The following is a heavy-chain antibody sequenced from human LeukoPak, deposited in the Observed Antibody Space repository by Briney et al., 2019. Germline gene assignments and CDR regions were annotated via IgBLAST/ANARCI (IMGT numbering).Heavy chain of an antibody. CDR3: AKDHYYGSGSSFYYFDY. V-gene: IGHV3-30*18. D-gene: IGHD3-10*01. Sequence: PGGSLRLSCAASGFTFSSYGMHWVRQAPGKGLEWVAVISYDGSNKYYADSVKGRFTISRDNSKNTLYLQMNSLRAEDTAVYYCAKDHYYGSGSSFYYFDYWGQGTLVTVSS. CDR2: ISYDGSNK. CDR1: GFTFSSYG. J-gene: IGHJ4*02.